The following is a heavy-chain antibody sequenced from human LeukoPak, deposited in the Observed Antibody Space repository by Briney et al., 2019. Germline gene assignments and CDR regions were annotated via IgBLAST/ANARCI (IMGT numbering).Heavy chain of an antibody. V-gene: IGHV3-21*01. CDR3: ARVLLWFGEPYFDY. D-gene: IGHD3-10*01. J-gene: IGHJ4*02. CDR2: ISSSSYI. CDR1: GFTFSSYS. Sequence: GGSLRLSCAASGFTFSSYSMNWVRQAPGKGLEWVSSISSSSYIYYADSVKGRFTISRDNAKNSLYLQMNSLRAEDTAVYYCARVLLWFGEPYFDYWGQGTLATVSS.